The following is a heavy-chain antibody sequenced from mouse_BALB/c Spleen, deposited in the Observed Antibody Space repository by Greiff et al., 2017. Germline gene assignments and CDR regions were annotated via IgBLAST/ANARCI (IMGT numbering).Heavy chain of an antibody. V-gene: IGHV1S29*02. CDR1: GYTFTDYN. CDR3: ARDDGYLFAY. Sequence: EVKLQQSGPELVKPGASVKISCKASGYTFTDYNMHWVKQSHGKSLEWIGYIYPYNGGTGYNQKFKSKATLTVDNSSSTAYMELRSLTSEDSAVYYCARDDGYLFAYWGQGTLVTVSA. CDR2: IYPYNGGT. D-gene: IGHD2-3*01. J-gene: IGHJ3*01.